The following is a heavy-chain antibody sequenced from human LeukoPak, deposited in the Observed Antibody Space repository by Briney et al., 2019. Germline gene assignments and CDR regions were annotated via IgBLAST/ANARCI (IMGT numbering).Heavy chain of an antibody. CDR3: ARDIKYYDSSGYYDY. CDR2: IYYSGST. Sequence: SETLSLTCTVSGGSISSYYWSWIRQPPGKGLERIGYIYYSGSTNYNPSLKSRVTISVDTSKNQFSLKLSSVTAADTAVYYCARDIKYYDSSGYYDYWGQGTLVTVSS. J-gene: IGHJ4*02. D-gene: IGHD3-22*01. CDR1: GGSISSYY. V-gene: IGHV4-59*01.